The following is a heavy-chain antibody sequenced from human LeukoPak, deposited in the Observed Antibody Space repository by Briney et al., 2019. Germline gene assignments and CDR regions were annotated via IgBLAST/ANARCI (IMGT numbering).Heavy chain of an antibody. D-gene: IGHD2-2*01. V-gene: IGHV3-33*01. CDR3: ARDSCSSPSCFDY. CDR2: IQYDGSKT. J-gene: IGHJ4*02. CDR1: GFTFSNYG. Sequence: AGRSLRLSCAASGFTFSNYGMHWVRQPPGQGLEWLTAIQYDGSKTHYAESVRGRITISRDDSKNTLYLQMNSLRAEDTAVYYCARDSCSSPSCFDYWGQGTLVTVSS.